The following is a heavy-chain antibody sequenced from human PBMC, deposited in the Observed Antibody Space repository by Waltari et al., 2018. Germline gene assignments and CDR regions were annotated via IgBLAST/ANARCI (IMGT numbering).Heavy chain of an antibody. V-gene: IGHV3-30*18. Sequence: QVQLVASGGGVVQPGRSLRLSCAASGFPFSSYGLHWCRQAPGKGLEWVAVISYDGSNKYYADSVKGRFTISRDNSKNTLYLQMNSLRAEDTAVYYCAKESLGLAVDYWGQGTLVTVSS. CDR3: AKESLGLAVDY. CDR2: ISYDGSNK. CDR1: GFPFSSYG. J-gene: IGHJ4*02. D-gene: IGHD3-16*01.